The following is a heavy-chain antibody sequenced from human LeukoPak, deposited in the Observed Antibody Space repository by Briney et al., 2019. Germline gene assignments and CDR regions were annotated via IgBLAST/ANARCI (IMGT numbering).Heavy chain of an antibody. CDR1: GFTFSSYW. CDR3: ARDIRTYSNYYYYYGMDV. V-gene: IGHV3-7*01. Sequence: GGSLRLSCAASGFTFSSYWMSWVRQAPGKGLEWVANIKQDGSEKYYVGSVKGRFTISRDNAKNSLYPQMNSLRAEDTAVYYCARDIRTYSNYYYYYGMDVWGQGTTVTVSS. D-gene: IGHD2-15*01. J-gene: IGHJ6*02. CDR2: IKQDGSEK.